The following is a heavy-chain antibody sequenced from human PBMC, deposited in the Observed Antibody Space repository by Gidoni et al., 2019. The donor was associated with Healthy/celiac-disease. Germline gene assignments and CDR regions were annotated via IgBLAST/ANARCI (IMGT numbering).Heavy chain of an antibody. Sequence: QVQLVESGGGLVKPGGSLRLSCAASGFTFSDYYMRWIRQAPGKGLEWVSYISSSGSTIYYADSVKGRFTISRDNAKNSLYLQMNSLRPEDTAVYYCARDQIAAAGISYYYYGMDVWGQGTTVTVSS. CDR3: ARDQIAAAGISYYYYGMDV. CDR2: ISSSGSTI. CDR1: GFTFSDYY. V-gene: IGHV3-11*01. J-gene: IGHJ6*02. D-gene: IGHD6-13*01.